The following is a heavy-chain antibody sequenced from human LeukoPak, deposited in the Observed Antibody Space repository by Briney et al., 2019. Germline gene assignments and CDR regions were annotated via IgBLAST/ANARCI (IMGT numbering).Heavy chain of an antibody. J-gene: IGHJ5*02. Sequence: SETQSLTCAVYGGSFSGYYWSWIRQPPGKGLEWIGEINHSGSTNYNPSLKSRVTISVDTSRNQFSLKLSSVTAADTAVYYCARATYGSGPWGQGTLVTVSS. CDR1: GGSFSGYY. CDR2: INHSGST. CDR3: ARATYGSGP. D-gene: IGHD3-10*01. V-gene: IGHV4-34*01.